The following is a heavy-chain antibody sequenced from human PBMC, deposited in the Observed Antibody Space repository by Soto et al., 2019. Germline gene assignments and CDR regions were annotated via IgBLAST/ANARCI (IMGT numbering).Heavy chain of an antibody. Sequence: EVQLLESGGGLVQPGGSLRLSCAASGFTFNNYAMTWVRQAPGKGLEWVSAISGGGDTTSYADSVKGRFTVSRDGSKNKLYLQMSSLRAEDTALYYCAKGRGGSGSLTPRVDFCGQGTLVTVSS. CDR3: AKGRGGSGSLTPRVDF. V-gene: IGHV3-23*01. D-gene: IGHD3-10*01. CDR1: GFTFNNYA. J-gene: IGHJ4*02. CDR2: ISGGGDTT.